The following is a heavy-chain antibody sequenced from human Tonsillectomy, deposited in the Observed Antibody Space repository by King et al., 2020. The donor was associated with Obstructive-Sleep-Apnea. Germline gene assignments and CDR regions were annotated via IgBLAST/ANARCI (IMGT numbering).Heavy chain of an antibody. CDR2: ISSSGTTI. V-gene: IGHV3-48*04. CDR3: ARGRPGGVDY. CDR1: GFNLSNFS. Sequence: VQLVESGGDLVQPGGFLRLSCAASGFNLSNFSMNWVRQAPGKGLDWVSYISSSGTTIYYADSGKGRFTISRDNAKNSLFLQMISLSAEDTAVYYCARGRPGGVDYWGQGNLVTVSS. J-gene: IGHJ4*02. D-gene: IGHD3-16*01.